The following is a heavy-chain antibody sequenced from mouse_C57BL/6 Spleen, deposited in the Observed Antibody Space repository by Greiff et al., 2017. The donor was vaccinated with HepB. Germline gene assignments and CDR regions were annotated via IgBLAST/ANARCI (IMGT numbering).Heavy chain of an antibody. J-gene: IGHJ1*03. CDR1: GYTFTSYW. CDR2: IDPSDSYT. D-gene: IGHD1-3*01. Sequence: QVQLQQPGAELVMPGASVKLSCKASGYTFTSYWMHWVKQRPGQGLEWIGEIDPSDSYTNYNQKFKGKSTLTVDKSSSTAYMHLSSLTSEDSAVYYCARIAHLWYFDVWGTGTTVTVSS. V-gene: IGHV1-69*01. CDR3: ARIAHLWYFDV.